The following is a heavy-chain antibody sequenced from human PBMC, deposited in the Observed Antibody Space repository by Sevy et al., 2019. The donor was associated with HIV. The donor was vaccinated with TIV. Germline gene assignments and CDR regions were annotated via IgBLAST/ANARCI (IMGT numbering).Heavy chain of an antibody. CDR3: ARRRVLGYCSIASCHGWAEDAFDV. J-gene: IGHJ3*01. CDR1: GFSLSTNGVG. CDR2: IYWDDDK. Sequence: SGPTLVNPTQTLTLTCTFSGFSLSTNGVGVGWIRQPPGKALEWLAIIYWDDDKPYSPSLKSRLTITKDTSKNQVVLTMTNMDPLDTATYYCARRRVLGYCSIASCHGWAEDAFDVWGQGTMVTVSS. V-gene: IGHV2-5*02. D-gene: IGHD2-2*01.